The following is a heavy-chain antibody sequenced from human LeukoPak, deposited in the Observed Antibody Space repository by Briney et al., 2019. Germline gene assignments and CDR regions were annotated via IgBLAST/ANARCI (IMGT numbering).Heavy chain of an antibody. CDR1: GYIFTSYG. Sequence: GASVKVSCKASGYIFTSYGISWVRQAPGQGPEWMGWVSAYNGNTNYTQKLQGRVTMTTDTSTSTAYMELRSLRSDDTAVYYCARADYYGSGTNWFDPWGQGTLVTVSS. CDR3: ARADYYGSGTNWFDP. J-gene: IGHJ5*02. CDR2: VSAYNGNT. V-gene: IGHV1-18*01. D-gene: IGHD3-10*01.